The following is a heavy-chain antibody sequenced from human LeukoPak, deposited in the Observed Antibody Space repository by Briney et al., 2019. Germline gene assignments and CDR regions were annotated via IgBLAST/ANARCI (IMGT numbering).Heavy chain of an antibody. CDR3: ARQIHTIFGVVPGRGYYMDV. Sequence: SETLSLTCTVSGGSISSYYWSWIRQPPEKGLEWIGYIYYSGSTNYNPSLKSRVTISVDTSKNQFSLKLSSVTAADTAVYYCARQIHTIFGVVPGRGYYMDVWGKGTTVTVSS. CDR2: IYYSGST. V-gene: IGHV4-59*08. CDR1: GGSISSYY. D-gene: IGHD3-3*01. J-gene: IGHJ6*03.